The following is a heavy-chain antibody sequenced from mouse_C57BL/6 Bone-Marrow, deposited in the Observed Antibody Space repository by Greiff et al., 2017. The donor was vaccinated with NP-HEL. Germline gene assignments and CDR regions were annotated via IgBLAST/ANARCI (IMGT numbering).Heavy chain of an antibody. J-gene: IGHJ4*01. CDR1: GFTFSSYA. CDR3: ARDGGELLRDAMDY. Sequence: EVKVVESGGGLVKPGGSLKLSCAASGFTFSSYAMSWVRQTPEKRLEWVATISDGGSYTYYPDNVKGRFTISRDNAKNNLYLQMSHLKSEDTAMYYCARDGGELLRDAMDYWGQGTSVTVSS. D-gene: IGHD1-1*01. V-gene: IGHV5-4*01. CDR2: ISDGGSYT.